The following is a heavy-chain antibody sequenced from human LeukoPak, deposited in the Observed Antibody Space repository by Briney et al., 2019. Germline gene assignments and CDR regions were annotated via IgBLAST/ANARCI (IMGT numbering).Heavy chain of an antibody. V-gene: IGHV3-7*01. D-gene: IGHD3-22*01. J-gene: IGHJ4*02. Sequence: GGSLRLSCAASGFTFSSYWMSWVRQAPGKGLEWVASIKQDAGTEYSVDSLKGRSTISRDNAYNSLYLQVNSLRAEDTAVYFCARGSRDSSGYRYYLNYWGQGTLVTVSS. CDR3: ARGSRDSSGYRYYLNY. CDR2: IKQDAGTE. CDR1: GFTFSSYW.